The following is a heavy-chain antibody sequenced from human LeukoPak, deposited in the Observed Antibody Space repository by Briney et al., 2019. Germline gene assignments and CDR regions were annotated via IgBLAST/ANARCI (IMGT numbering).Heavy chain of an antibody. D-gene: IGHD6-6*01. V-gene: IGHV3-7*01. Sequence: GGSLRLSCAASGFTFGNYWMSWVRQAPGKGLEWVANIKQDGSDKYHVDSVTGRFTISRDNAKYSLYLEMNSLRAEDTAVYYCARWATSFDLWGQGALVTVSS. CDR1: GFTFGNYW. J-gene: IGHJ4*02. CDR3: ARWATSFDL. CDR2: IKQDGSDK.